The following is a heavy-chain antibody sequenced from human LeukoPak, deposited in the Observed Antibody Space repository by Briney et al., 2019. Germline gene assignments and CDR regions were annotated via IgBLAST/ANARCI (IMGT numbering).Heavy chain of an antibody. J-gene: IGHJ4*02. V-gene: IGHV3-15*01. Sequence: PGGSLRLSCAASGFTFSNAWMSWVRQAPGKGLEWVGRIKSKTDGGTTDYAAPVNGRFTISRDDSKNTLYLQMNSLKTEDTAVYYCTTGHYYDSSGPDYWGQGTLVTVSS. CDR3: TTGHYYDSSGPDY. CDR1: GFTFSNAW. D-gene: IGHD3-22*01. CDR2: IKSKTDGGTT.